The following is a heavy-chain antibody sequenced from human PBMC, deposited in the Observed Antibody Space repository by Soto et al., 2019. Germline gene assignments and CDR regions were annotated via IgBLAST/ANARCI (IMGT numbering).Heavy chain of an antibody. V-gene: IGHV3-23*01. J-gene: IGHJ4*02. D-gene: IGHD5-12*01. Sequence: VQLLESGGGFVQPGGSLRLSCAASGFRFSDFAMTWVRQAPGRGLEWVSAITGTASSTYYADSVKGRFTISRDNSKNTLYLQINSLRAEDTAIYYRAKGAEGYVVSSLDSWGQGTLVTVSS. CDR1: GFRFSDFA. CDR3: AKGAEGYVVSSLDS. CDR2: ITGTASST.